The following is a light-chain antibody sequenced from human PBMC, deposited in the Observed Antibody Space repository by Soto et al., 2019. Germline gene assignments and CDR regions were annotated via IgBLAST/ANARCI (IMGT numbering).Light chain of an antibody. V-gene: IGKV3-20*01. CDR2: GAS. CDR3: HQYGSSPPV. Sequence: EIVLTQSPGTLSLSPGERATLSCRASQSVSSSYLAWYQQKPGQAPRLLIYGASSRATGIPDRFSGSGSGTDFTVTISRLEPEDFAVYYCHQYGSSPPVFGPGTKVDIK. CDR1: QSVSSSY. J-gene: IGKJ3*01.